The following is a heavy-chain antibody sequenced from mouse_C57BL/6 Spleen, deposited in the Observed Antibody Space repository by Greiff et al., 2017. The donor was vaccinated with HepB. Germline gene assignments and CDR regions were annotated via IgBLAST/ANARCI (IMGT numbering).Heavy chain of an antibody. J-gene: IGHJ1*03. V-gene: IGHV3-6*01. CDR2: ISYDGSN. D-gene: IGHD1-1*01. Sequence: VQLQQSGPGLVKPSQSLSLTCSVTGYSITSGYYWNWIRQFPGNKLEWMGYISYDGSNNYNPSLKNRISITRDTSKNQFFLKLNSVTTEDTATYYCARDPGQYYYGSSYFWYFDVWGTGTTVTVSS. CDR1: GYSITSGYY. CDR3: ARDPGQYYYGSSYFWYFDV.